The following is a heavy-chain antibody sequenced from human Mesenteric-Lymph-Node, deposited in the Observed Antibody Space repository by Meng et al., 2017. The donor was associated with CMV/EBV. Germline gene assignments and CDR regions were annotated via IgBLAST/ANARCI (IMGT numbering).Heavy chain of an antibody. CDR3: ARVESSGYYYETYYFDY. CDR1: GFTFSDYY. CDR2: ISSSGSTI. D-gene: IGHD3-22*01. V-gene: IGHV3-11*04. Sequence: GGSLRLSCAASGFTFSDYYMSWIRQAPGKGLEWVSYISSSGSTIYYADSVKGRFTISRDNAKNSLYLQMNSLRAEDTAVYYCARVESSGYYYETYYFDYWGQGTLVTVSS. J-gene: IGHJ4*02.